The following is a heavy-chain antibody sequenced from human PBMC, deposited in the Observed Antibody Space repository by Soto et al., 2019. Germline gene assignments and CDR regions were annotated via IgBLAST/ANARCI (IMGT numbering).Heavy chain of an antibody. CDR2: ISYDGRNK. J-gene: IGHJ5*02. V-gene: IGHV3-30*18. D-gene: IGHD6-19*01. CDR3: AKDGRASLSSSGSPFWFDP. Sequence: QVQLVESGGGVVQPGRSLRLSCAASGFTFSSYGMHWVRQAPGKGLGWVAGISYDGRNKYYADSVKGRFTISRDNSKNMMYLQMNSLGDEDTAVYYCAKDGRASLSSSGSPFWFDPWGQGTLVTVSS. CDR1: GFTFSSYG.